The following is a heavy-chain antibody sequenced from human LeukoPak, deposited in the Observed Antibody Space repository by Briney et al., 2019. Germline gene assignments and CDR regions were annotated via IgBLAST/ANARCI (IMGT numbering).Heavy chain of an antibody. CDR3: ARGQGDYRFLTLGYYYYGMDV. V-gene: IGHV3-48*01. CDR2: ISSSSSTI. J-gene: IGHJ6*02. D-gene: IGHD4-11*01. CDR1: GFTFSSYS. Sequence: TGGSLRLSCAASGFTFSSYSMNWVRQAPGKGLEWVSYISSSSSTIYYADSVKGRFTISRDNSKNTLYLQMGSLRAEDMAVYYCARGQGDYRFLTLGYYYYGMDVWGQGTTVTVSS.